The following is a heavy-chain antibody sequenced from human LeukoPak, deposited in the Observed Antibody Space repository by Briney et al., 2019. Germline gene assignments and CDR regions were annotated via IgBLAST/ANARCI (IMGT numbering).Heavy chain of an antibody. CDR3: ARESPDYYDSSGYYPN. CDR1: GFTFSSYG. Sequence: GGSLRLSCAASGFTFSSYGMSWVRQAPGKGLEWVSYISSSGSTIYYADSVKGRFTISRDNAKNSLYLQMNSLRAEDTAVYYCARESPDYYDSSGYYPNWGQGTLVTVSS. D-gene: IGHD3-22*01. V-gene: IGHV3-48*04. J-gene: IGHJ4*02. CDR2: ISSSGSTI.